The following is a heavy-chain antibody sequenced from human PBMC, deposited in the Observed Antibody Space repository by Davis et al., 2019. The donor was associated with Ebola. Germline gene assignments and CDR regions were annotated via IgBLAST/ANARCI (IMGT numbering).Heavy chain of an antibody. CDR3: ARDNGGSSPHYYYYYYGMDV. CDR2: INAGNGNT. Sequence: ASVKVSCKASGYTFTSYAMHWVRQAPGQRLEWMGWINAGNGNTKYSQKFQGRVTMTRDTSTSTVYMELRSLRSDDTAVYYCARDNGGSSPHYYYYYYGMDVWGQGTTVTVSS. D-gene: IGHD6-6*01. V-gene: IGHV1-3*01. J-gene: IGHJ6*02. CDR1: GYTFTSYA.